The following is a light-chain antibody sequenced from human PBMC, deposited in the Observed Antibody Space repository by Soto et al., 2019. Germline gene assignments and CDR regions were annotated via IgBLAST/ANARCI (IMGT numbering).Light chain of an antibody. CDR1: SSDVGGYGY. V-gene: IGLV2-14*01. Sequence: QSALLQPASVSGSPGQSIAISCTGTSSDVGGYGYVSWYQQQPDKAPKLMIYEVTKRPSGVSNRFSGSKSGNTASLTISGLQSEDEADYYCSSHTSGSTRVFGTGTKVTVL. CDR2: EVT. CDR3: SSHTSGSTRV. J-gene: IGLJ1*01.